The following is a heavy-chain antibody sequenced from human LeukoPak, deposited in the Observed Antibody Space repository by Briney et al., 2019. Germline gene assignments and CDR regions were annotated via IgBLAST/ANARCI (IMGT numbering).Heavy chain of an antibody. CDR2: IYYSGST. CDR1: GGSISSYY. J-gene: IGHJ4*02. Sequence: ASETLSLTCTVSGGSISSYYWSWIRQPPGKGLEWIGYIYYSGSTNYNPSLKSRVTISVDTSKNQFSLKLSSVTAADTAVYYCARKVAGSGNYDYWGQGTLVTVSS. D-gene: IGHD3-22*01. V-gene: IGHV4-59*01. CDR3: ARKVAGSGNYDY.